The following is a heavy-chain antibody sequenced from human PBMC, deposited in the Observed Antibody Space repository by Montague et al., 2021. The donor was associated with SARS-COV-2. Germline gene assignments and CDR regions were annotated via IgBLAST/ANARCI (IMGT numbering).Heavy chain of an antibody. CDR3: ARAQTTCIIASCVNYFDY. J-gene: IGHJ4*02. Sequence: SETLSLTCTVSGGSISGYYWTWMRQPPGKGLEWLGHIYYTGSTKYNPSLKSRVTISIDTPKNQFSLQLRSVTAADTAVYFCARAQTTCIIASCVNYFDYWGQGALVTVSS. CDR2: IYYTGST. D-gene: IGHD2-2*01. V-gene: IGHV4-59*01. CDR1: GGSISGYY.